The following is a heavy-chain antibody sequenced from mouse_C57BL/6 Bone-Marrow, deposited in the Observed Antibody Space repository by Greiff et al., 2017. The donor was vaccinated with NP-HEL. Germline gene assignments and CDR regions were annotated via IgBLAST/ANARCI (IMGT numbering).Heavy chain of an antibody. CDR2: IHPNSGST. J-gene: IGHJ3*01. V-gene: IGHV1-64*01. D-gene: IGHD2-1*01. Sequence: VQLQQPGAELVKPGASVKLSCKASGYTFTSYWMHWVKQRPGQGLEWIGMIHPNSGSTNYNEKFKSKATLTVDKSSSTAYMQLSSLTSEDSAVYYCARSGIYYGNYWFAYWGQGTLGTVSA. CDR3: ARSGIYYGNYWFAY. CDR1: GYTFTSYW.